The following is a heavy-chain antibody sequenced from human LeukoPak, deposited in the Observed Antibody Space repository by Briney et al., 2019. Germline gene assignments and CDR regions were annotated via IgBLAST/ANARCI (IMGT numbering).Heavy chain of an antibody. CDR3: ATDLGGFLEWLGVFDP. V-gene: IGHV1-24*01. D-gene: IGHD3-3*01. J-gene: IGHJ5*02. Sequence: ASVKVSCKVSGYTLTELSMHWVRQAPGKGLEWMGGFDPEDGETIYAQKFQGRVTMTEDTSTDTAYMELSSLRSEDTAVYYCATDLGGFLEWLGVFDPWGQGTLVTVSS. CDR1: GYTLTELS. CDR2: FDPEDGET.